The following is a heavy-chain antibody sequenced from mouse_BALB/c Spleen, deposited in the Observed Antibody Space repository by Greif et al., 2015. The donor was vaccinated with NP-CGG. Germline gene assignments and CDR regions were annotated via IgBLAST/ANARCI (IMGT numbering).Heavy chain of an antibody. CDR3: ARDYDYWYFDV. Sequence: QVQLQQSGAELAKPGASVKMSCKASGYTLTSYWMHWVKQRPGQGLEWIGYINPSTGYTEYNQKFKDKATLTADKSSSTAYMQLSSLTSEDSAVYYCARDYDYWYFDVWGAGITVTVSS. V-gene: IGHV1-7*01. CDR2: INPSTGYT. D-gene: IGHD2-4*01. CDR1: GYTLTSYW. J-gene: IGHJ1*01.